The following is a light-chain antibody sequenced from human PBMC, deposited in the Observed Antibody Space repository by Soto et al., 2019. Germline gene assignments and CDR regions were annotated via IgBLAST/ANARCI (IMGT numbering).Light chain of an antibody. J-gene: IGLJ1*01. CDR1: SSDVGGYDY. Sequence: QSVLTQPPSASGSPGQSVTISCTGTSSDVGGYDYVSWYQQHPGKAPKLIIYELNKRHSGVPDRFSGSKSGNTASLTVSGLQDEDEADYYCSSYVGNNGGYVFGTGT. V-gene: IGLV2-8*01. CDR3: SSYVGNNGGYV. CDR2: ELN.